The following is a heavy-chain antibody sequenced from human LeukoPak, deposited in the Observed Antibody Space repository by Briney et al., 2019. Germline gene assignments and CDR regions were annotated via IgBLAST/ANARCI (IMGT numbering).Heavy chain of an antibody. J-gene: IGHJ4*02. D-gene: IGHD1-7*01. CDR3: ARGERELQTGIDY. CDR1: GFTFSSYW. CDR2: INSDGSST. Sequence: GGSLRLSCAAAGFTFSSYWMHWVRQAPGKGLVWVSRINSDGSSTWYADSVKGRFTISRDNAKNTLYLQMNSLRAEDTAVYYCARGERELQTGIDYWGQGTLVTVSS. V-gene: IGHV3-74*01.